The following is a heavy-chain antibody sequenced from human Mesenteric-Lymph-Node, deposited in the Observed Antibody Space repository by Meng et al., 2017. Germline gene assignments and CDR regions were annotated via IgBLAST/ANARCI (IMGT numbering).Heavy chain of an antibody. CDR1: GFTFSSYW. J-gene: IGHJ5*02. V-gene: IGHV3-7*01. CDR3: ARGHPVTTRTLGAFDP. Sequence: GESLKISCAASGFTFSSYWMNWVRQAPGKGLEWVANIKQDGSEKYYVDSVKGRFTISRDNAKNSLFLQLNSLRAEDTAVYYCARGHPVTTRTLGAFDPWGQGTLVTVSS. D-gene: IGHD3-16*01. CDR2: IKQDGSEK.